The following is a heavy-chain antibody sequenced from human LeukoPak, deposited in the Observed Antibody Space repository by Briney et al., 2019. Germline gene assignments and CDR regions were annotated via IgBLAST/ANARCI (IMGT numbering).Heavy chain of an antibody. Sequence: AASVNVSCKASGYTFTSYDINWVRQATGQGLEWMGWMNPNSGNTGYAQKFQGRVTMTRNTSMSTAYMELSSLRSEDTAVYYCARTGYCSSTSCYTFHYYYYYGMDVWGQGTTVTVSS. CDR1: GYTFTSYD. CDR3: ARTGYCSSTSCYTFHYYYYYGMDV. D-gene: IGHD2-2*02. J-gene: IGHJ6*02. CDR2: MNPNSGNT. V-gene: IGHV1-8*01.